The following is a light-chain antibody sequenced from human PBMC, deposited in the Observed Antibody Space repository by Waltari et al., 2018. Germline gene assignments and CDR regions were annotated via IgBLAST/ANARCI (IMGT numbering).Light chain of an antibody. CDR3: HSRDTSSTRG. J-gene: IGLJ2*01. CDR1: SLRRYY. CDR2: GQN. V-gene: IGLV3-19*01. Sequence: SSELTQDPAVSVALGQTVRITCQGDSLRRYYASWYQQRPRQATILVLSGQNNRPSGSPARFAGSISGSTASLTSTGGQAEDEADYYSHSRDTSSTRGFGGGTRLT.